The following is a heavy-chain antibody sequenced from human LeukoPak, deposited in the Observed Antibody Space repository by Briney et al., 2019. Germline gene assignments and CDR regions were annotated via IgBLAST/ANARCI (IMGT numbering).Heavy chain of an antibody. D-gene: IGHD1-1*01. CDR1: GFTFSIYW. CDR2: ISPYGGDT. CDR3: VRDGLGTTPYDS. J-gene: IGHJ4*02. V-gene: IGHV3-74*01. Sequence: GGSLRLSCAASGFTFSIYWMNWVRQAPGKGLVWVAHISPYGGDTYYADSVKGRFTISRDNAGNTLYLQMNSLRDEDTAAYYCVRDGLGTTPYDSWGQGILVTVSS.